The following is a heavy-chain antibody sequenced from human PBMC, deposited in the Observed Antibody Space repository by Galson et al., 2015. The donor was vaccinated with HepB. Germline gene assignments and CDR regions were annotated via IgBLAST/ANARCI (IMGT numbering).Heavy chain of an antibody. D-gene: IGHD2-15*01. Sequence: SVKVSCKASGYTFTSYGISWVRQAPGQGLEWMGWISGYNGNTNYAQKLQGRVTMTTDTSTSTAYMELRSLRSDDTAVYYCARDGVVVAATGGYNWFDPWGQGTLGTVSS. V-gene: IGHV1-18*04. CDR1: GYTFTSYG. CDR3: ARDGVVVAATGGYNWFDP. CDR2: ISGYNGNT. J-gene: IGHJ5*02.